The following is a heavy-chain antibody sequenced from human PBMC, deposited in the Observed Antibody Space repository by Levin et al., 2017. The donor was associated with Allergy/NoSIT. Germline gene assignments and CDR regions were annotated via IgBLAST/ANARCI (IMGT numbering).Heavy chain of an antibody. CDR2: IHPPDSET. V-gene: IGHV5-51*01. Sequence: PGGSLRLSCQCAEYPFTSYWLAWVRQMPGNGLEWVGIIHPPDSETIYSPSFQGQVTISVDRSTYTAYLHWSSLKASDTAIYYCARVSGNPHFDYWGQGTLVTVSS. CDR1: EYPFTSYW. J-gene: IGHJ4*02. CDR3: ARVSGNPHFDY.